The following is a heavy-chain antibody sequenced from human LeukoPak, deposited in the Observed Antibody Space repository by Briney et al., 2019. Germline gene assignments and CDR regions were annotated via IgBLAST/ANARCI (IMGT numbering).Heavy chain of an antibody. J-gene: IGHJ3*02. CDR1: GFTFSSYS. D-gene: IGHD3-9*01. Sequence: PGGSLRLSCAASGFTFSSYSMNWVRQAPGKGLEWVSSIISSSSYIYYADSVKGRFTISRDNAKNSLYLQMNSLRAEDTAVYFCARDVERYSWAAFDIWGQGTMVTVSS. V-gene: IGHV3-21*01. CDR3: ARDVERYSWAAFDI. CDR2: IISSSSYI.